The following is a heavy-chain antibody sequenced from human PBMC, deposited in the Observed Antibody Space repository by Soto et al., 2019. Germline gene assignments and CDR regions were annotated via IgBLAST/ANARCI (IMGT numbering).Heavy chain of an antibody. CDR2: ISDDGART. CDR1: GFVFEMYW. D-gene: IGHD3-10*01. CDR3: TRGPRPSSVGTGAF. V-gene: IGHV3-74*01. Sequence: PGGSLRLSCAASGFVFEMYWMHWVRQTPGKGPEWVSRISDDGARTDYADSVKGRFTISRDNAKNSLYLQMNSLRAEDTAVYYCTRGPRPSSVGTGAFWGQGTTVTVSS. J-gene: IGHJ6*02.